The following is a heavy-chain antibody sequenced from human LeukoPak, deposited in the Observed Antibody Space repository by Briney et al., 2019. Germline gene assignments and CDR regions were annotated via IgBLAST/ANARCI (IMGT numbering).Heavy chain of an antibody. Sequence: EASVKVSCKASGYTFTSYAMHWVRQAPGQRLEWMGWINAGNGNTKYSQKFQGRVTITRDTSASTAYMELSSLRSEDTAVYYCARVPRAVTMDYWGQGTLVTVSS. V-gene: IGHV1-3*01. CDR1: GYTFTSYA. CDR3: ARVPRAVTMDY. D-gene: IGHD5-18*01. CDR2: INAGNGNT. J-gene: IGHJ4*02.